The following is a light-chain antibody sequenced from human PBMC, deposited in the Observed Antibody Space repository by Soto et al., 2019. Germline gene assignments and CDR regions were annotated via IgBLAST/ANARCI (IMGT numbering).Light chain of an antibody. CDR1: NSDVGLYDF. CDR3: ISYTSDDVRYV. V-gene: IGLV2-14*01. J-gene: IGLJ1*01. CDR2: EVS. Sequence: QSVLTQPASVSGTPGQSITISCTGSNSDVGLYDFVSWYQHHPGRAPKLIVSEVSHRPSGISNRFSGSKSGNTASLPISGLQSEDEADYYCISYTSDDVRYVFGTGTKLTVL.